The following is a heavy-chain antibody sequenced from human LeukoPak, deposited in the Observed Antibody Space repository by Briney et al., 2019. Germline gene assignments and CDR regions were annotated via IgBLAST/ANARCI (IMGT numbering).Heavy chain of an antibody. CDR3: ARAGRISLRFLEWLSWAALDY. V-gene: IGHV1-69*04. CDR1: GGTFSSYA. Sequence: SVKVSCKASGGTFSSYAISWLRQAPGQGLEWMGRIIPILGIANYAQKFQGRVTITADKSTSTAYMELSSLRSEDTAVYYCARAGRISLRFLEWLSWAALDYWGQGTLVTVSS. D-gene: IGHD3-3*01. CDR2: IIPILGIA. J-gene: IGHJ4*02.